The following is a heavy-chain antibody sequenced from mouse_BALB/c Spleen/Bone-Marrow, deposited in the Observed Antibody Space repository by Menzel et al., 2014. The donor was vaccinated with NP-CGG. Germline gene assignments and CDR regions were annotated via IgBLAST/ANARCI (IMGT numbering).Heavy chain of an antibody. V-gene: IGHV1-9*01. CDR3: ARTADGYYYAMDY. J-gene: IGHJ4*01. CDR2: ILPGSGSS. CDR1: GYTFSNYW. Sequence: VQLQQSGAELMKPGASVKISCKATGYTFSNYWIEWIKQRPGHGLEWIGEILPGSGSSNYIEKLKGKATFTADTSSNTAYMQLSSLTSEDSAVYYCARTADGYYYAMDYWGQGTSVTVSS. D-gene: IGHD2-3*01.